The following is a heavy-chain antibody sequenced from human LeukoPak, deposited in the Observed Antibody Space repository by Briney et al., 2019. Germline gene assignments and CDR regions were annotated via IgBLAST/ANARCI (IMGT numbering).Heavy chain of an antibody. CDR3: TYGDRKFDY. D-gene: IGHD4-17*01. CDR2: INRSGAT. V-gene: IGHV4-34*01. J-gene: IGHJ4*02. Sequence: PSETLSLTCAAFGGSFSGYYWSWIRQPPGKGLEWIGDINRSGATNYNPSLKSRVTISVDTSKNQFSLKVNSVTAADTAVYFCTYGDRKFDYWGQGPLVTVSS. CDR1: GGSFSGYY.